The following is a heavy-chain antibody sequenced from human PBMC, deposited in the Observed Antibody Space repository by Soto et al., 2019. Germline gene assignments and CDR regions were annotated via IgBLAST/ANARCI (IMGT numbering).Heavy chain of an antibody. D-gene: IGHD3-10*01. J-gene: IGHJ4*02. V-gene: IGHV1-18*01. CDR2: IHAYNGNT. CDR1: GYTFPSHG. CDR3: GRASQKDTMVGGVNGDDY. Sequence: KQSPAAVQVACKACGYTFPSHGIKWVRQAPGQGLEWLGWIHAYNGNTNYEKTPKGRVTMPTDTPTTTPYMERRRLRSDETAVYYCGRASQKDTMVGGVNGDDYGGRETLVTVSS.